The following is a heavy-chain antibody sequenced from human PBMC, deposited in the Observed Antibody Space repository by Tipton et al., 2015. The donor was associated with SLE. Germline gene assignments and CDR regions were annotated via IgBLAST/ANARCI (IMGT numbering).Heavy chain of an antibody. Sequence: TLSLTCTVSGGSVSSVGYYWSWIRLQPGKGLEWIGYIYYIGSGSTSYNPFLKSRLTISVDTSKNQFSLKLSSVTAADTAVYYCARDRSRGYGSFDDWGQGTLVTVSS. CDR3: ARDRSRGYGSFDD. J-gene: IGHJ4*02. CDR1: GGSVSSVGYY. V-gene: IGHV4-31*03. D-gene: IGHD5-12*01. CDR2: IYYIGSGST.